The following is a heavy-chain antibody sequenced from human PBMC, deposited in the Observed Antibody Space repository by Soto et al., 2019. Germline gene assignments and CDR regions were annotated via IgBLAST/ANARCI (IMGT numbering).Heavy chain of an antibody. Sequence: SETLSLTCTVSGGSISSYYWSWIRQPPGKGLEWIGYIYYSGSTIYNPSLKSRVTISVDTSKNQFSLKLSSVTAADTALYYCARGSSVWRCPEQAFVFRGQGKMGTLS. CDR1: GGSISSYY. CDR2: IYYSGST. CDR3: ARGSSVWRCPEQAFVF. D-gene: IGHD1-26*01. V-gene: IGHV4-59*01. J-gene: IGHJ3*01.